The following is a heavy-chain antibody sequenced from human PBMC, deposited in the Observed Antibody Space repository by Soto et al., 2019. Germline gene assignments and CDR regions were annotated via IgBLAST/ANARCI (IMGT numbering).Heavy chain of an antibody. D-gene: IGHD6-13*01. Sequence: GASVKVSCKASGGTLSSYAISWVRQAPGQGLEWMGGIIPIFGTANYAQKFQGRVTITADESTSTAYMELSSLRSEDTAVYYCARFSSSWSPLRSGMDVWGQGTTVTVSS. J-gene: IGHJ6*02. CDR2: IIPIFGTA. CDR3: ARFSSSWSPLRSGMDV. V-gene: IGHV1-69*13. CDR1: GGTLSSYA.